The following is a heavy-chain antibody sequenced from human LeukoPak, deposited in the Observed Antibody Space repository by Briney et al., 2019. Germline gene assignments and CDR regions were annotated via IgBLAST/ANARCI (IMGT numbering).Heavy chain of an antibody. Sequence: GGSLRLSCAGSGFTVSSNHMSWVRQAPGKGLEWVSVIYNGDKTYYADSVKGRFTISRDKSKNTLFLQMNSLRAEDTAVYYCARDGGFGDLSAFDIWGQGTMVTVSS. CDR2: IYNGDKT. CDR1: GFTVSSNH. CDR3: ARDGGFGDLSAFDI. D-gene: IGHD3-10*01. V-gene: IGHV3-66*01. J-gene: IGHJ3*02.